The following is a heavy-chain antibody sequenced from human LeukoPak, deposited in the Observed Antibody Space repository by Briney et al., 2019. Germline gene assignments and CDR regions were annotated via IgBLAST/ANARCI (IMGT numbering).Heavy chain of an antibody. J-gene: IGHJ4*02. CDR3: ASRTAAAGTNY. D-gene: IGHD6-13*01. CDR1: GGSFSGDY. CDR2: INHSGST. V-gene: IGHV4-34*01. Sequence: SGTLSLTCAVYGGSFSGDYWSWIRQPPGKGLEWIGEINHSGSTNYNPSLKSRVTISVDTSKNQFSLKLSSVTAADTAVYYCASRTAAAGTNYWGQGTLVTVSS.